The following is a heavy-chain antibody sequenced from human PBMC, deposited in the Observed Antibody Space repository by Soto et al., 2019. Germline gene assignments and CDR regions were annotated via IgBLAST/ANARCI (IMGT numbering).Heavy chain of an antibody. Sequence: GGSLRLSCAASGFDFDNYEMNWIRQAPGKGLEWVSYISSSGSTIYYADSVKGRFTISRDNAKNSLYLQMNSLRAEDTAVYYCARVDSGYDPVLDYWGQGTLVTVSS. CDR2: ISSSGSTI. CDR1: GFDFDNYE. J-gene: IGHJ4*02. V-gene: IGHV3-48*03. CDR3: ARVDSGYDPVLDY. D-gene: IGHD5-12*01.